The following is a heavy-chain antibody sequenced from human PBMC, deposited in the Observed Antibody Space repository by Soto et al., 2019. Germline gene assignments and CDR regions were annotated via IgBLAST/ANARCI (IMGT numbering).Heavy chain of an antibody. V-gene: IGHV3-33*01. D-gene: IGHD3-22*01. Sequence: GGSLRLSCAASGFTFSSYDMHWVRQAPGKGLEWVAVIWYDGSNKYYADSVKGRFTISRDNSKNTLYRQMNSLRAGDTAVYYCARGQMAYDSSGYSDAFDIWGQGTMVTVSS. CDR1: GFTFSSYD. J-gene: IGHJ3*02. CDR2: IWYDGSNK. CDR3: ARGQMAYDSSGYSDAFDI.